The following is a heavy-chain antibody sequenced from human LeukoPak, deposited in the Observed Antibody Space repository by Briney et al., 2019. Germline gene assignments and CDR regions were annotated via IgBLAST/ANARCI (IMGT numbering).Heavy chain of an antibody. D-gene: IGHD2-15*01. Sequence: PSETLSLTCTVSGGSISSYYWSWIRQPPGKGLEWIGYISYSGSTDSNPPLKSRVTISVDTSKNQISLKLSSVTAADTAVYYCARTYCRGGSCHFDYWGQGTLVTVSS. J-gene: IGHJ4*02. CDR1: GGSISSYY. CDR2: ISYSGST. V-gene: IGHV4-59*08. CDR3: ARTYCRGGSCHFDY.